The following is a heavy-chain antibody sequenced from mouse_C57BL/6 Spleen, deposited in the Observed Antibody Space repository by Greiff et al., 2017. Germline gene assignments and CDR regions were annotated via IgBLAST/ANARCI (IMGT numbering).Heavy chain of an antibody. J-gene: IGHJ1*03. Sequence: VQLQQSGAELVMPGASVKLSCKASGYTFTSYWMHWVKQRPGQGLEWIGEIDPSDSYTNYNQKFKGKSTLTVDKSSSTAYMQLSSLTSEDSAVYYCARSYYGSSYDVWGTGTTVTVSS. D-gene: IGHD1-1*01. CDR1: GYTFTSYW. CDR3: ARSYYGSSYDV. CDR2: IDPSDSYT. V-gene: IGHV1-69*01.